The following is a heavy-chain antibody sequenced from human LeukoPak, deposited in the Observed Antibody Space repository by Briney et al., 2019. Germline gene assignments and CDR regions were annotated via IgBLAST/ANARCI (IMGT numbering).Heavy chain of an antibody. CDR3: SRYESLSSGWYREFDY. V-gene: IGHV1-2*02. D-gene: IGHD6-19*01. J-gene: IGHJ4*02. Sequence: GASVKVSCMASGYTFTGYSLHWVRQAPGQGLEWVGWINPNSGGTNCAQKFQGRVTMTRDTSISTAYMELSRPTSHDTAVYYGSRYESLSSGWYREFDYGGQGTLVTVSS. CDR1: GYTFTGYS. CDR2: INPNSGGT.